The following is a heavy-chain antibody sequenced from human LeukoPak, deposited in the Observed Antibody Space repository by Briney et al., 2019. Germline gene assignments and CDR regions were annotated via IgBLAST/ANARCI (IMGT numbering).Heavy chain of an antibody. V-gene: IGHV1-2*02. CDR1: GYVFQTYG. CDR2: INPNSGGT. Sequence: GASVKVSCKASGYVFQTYGVTWVRQAPGQGLEWMGWINPNSGGTNYAQKFQGRVTMTRDTSISTAYMELSRLRSDDTAVYYCARDGLRVPAAIQIDPWGQGTLVTVSS. D-gene: IGHD2-2*02. J-gene: IGHJ5*02. CDR3: ARDGLRVPAAIQIDP.